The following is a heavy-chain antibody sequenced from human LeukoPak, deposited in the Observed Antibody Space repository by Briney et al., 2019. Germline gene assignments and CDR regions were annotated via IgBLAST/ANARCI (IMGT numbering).Heavy chain of an antibody. D-gene: IGHD6-19*01. CDR2: IYHSEST. CDR3: ARDYSGSRAY. V-gene: IGHV4-38-2*02. CDR1: GYPSSSGYY. J-gene: IGHJ4*02. Sequence: SEALSLPCTVSGYPSSSGYYGGWVRPPPGKGLEWSGSIYHSESTYYNPSLKSRVTRSVDTSKNQFSLKLSSVTAADTAVYYCARDYSGSRAYWGQGTLVTVSS.